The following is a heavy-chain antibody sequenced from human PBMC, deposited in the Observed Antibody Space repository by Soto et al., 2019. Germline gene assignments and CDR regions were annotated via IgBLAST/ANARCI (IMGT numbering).Heavy chain of an antibody. CDR1: GGTFSPYT. CDR3: TRDWEITVSTWSFGGF. V-gene: IGHV1-69*08. J-gene: IGHJ4*02. Sequence: QVQLVQSGAEVKKPGSSVKVXCKASGGTFSPYTINWVRQAPGQGLEWMGRIIPFHGVTNYAQKFQARVTITADKSTSTAYMELSGLRFEDTAMYYCTRDWEITVSTWSFGGFWGRGTLVTVSS. CDR2: IIPFHGVT. D-gene: IGHD3-10*01.